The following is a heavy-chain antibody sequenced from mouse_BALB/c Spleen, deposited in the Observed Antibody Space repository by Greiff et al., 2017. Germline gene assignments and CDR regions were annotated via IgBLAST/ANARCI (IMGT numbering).Heavy chain of an antibody. D-gene: IGHD1-1*01. CDR1: GYSFTSYW. Sequence: QVQLQQSGPQLVRPGASVKISCKASGYSFTSYWMHWVKQRPGQGLEWIGMIDPSDSETRLNQKFKDKATLTVDKSSSTAYMQLSSPTSEDSAVYYCANYYGSSWFAYWGQGTLVTVSA. V-gene: IGHV1-74*01. CDR3: ANYYGSSWFAY. CDR2: IDPSDSET. J-gene: IGHJ3*01.